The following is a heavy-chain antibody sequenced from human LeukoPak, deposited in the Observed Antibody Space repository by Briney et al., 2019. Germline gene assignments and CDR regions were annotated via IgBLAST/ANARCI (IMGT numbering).Heavy chain of an antibody. Sequence: PGGSLRLSCAASGFTFSSYEMNWVRQAPGKGLEWVSYISSSGSTIYYADSVKGRFTISRDNSKNTLYLQMSSLRAEDTAVYYCAKFSSMYYDFWSGYSTNHYFDYWGQGTLVTVSS. CDR3: AKFSSMYYDFWSGYSTNHYFDY. D-gene: IGHD3-3*01. CDR2: ISSSGSTI. CDR1: GFTFSSYE. J-gene: IGHJ4*02. V-gene: IGHV3-48*03.